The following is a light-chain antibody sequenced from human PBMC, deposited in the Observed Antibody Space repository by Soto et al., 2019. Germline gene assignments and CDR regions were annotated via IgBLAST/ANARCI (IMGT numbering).Light chain of an antibody. CDR1: SSDVGGYNY. CDR2: DVS. J-gene: IGLJ1*01. V-gene: IGLV2-14*01. CDR3: SSYTSSTLYV. Sequence: QSALTQPASVSGSPGQSITISCTGTSSDVGGYNYVSRYQQHPGKAPKLMIYDVSNRPSGVSNRFSGSKSGNTASLTISGLQAEDEADYYCSSYTSSTLYVFGTGTKLTVL.